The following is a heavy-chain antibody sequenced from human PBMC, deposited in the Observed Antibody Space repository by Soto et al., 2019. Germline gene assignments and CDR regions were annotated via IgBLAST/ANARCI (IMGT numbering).Heavy chain of an antibody. Sequence: SETLSLTCAVSGVSISSGNWWTWVRQTPQRGLEYIGEIFHDGTANYYPSFERRVAISVDTSKNQFSLKLSSVTAVDTAVYYCATKDNGKYFFDYWGQGTLVTVSS. CDR1: GVSISSGNW. CDR3: ATKDNGKYFFDY. CDR2: IFHDGTA. D-gene: IGHD1-26*01. J-gene: IGHJ4*02. V-gene: IGHV4-4*02.